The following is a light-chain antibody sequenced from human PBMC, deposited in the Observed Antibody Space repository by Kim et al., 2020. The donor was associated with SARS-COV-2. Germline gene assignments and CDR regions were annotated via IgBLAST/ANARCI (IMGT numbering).Light chain of an antibody. J-gene: IGLJ2*01. CDR3: QAWDSITGV. V-gene: IGLV3-1*01. Sequence: SVSPGQTGSITCSGDKLGEKCACWDQQRPGRAPVLVVYQDTKRPWGIRGRLSGSNSGNTATLASSGTQAMDEADYCCQAWDSITGVFGGGSQLTVL. CDR2: QDT. CDR1: KLGEKC.